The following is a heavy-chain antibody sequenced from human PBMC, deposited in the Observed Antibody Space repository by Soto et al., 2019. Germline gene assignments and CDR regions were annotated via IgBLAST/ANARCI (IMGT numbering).Heavy chain of an antibody. CDR1: GFTFSSYG. CDR2: IWYDGSNK. J-gene: IGHJ6*02. V-gene: IGHV3-33*01. D-gene: IGHD2-2*01. Sequence: PGGSLRLSCAASGFTFSSYGMHWVRQAPGKGLEWVAVIWYDGSNKYYADSVKGRFTISRDNSKNTLYLQMNSLRAEDTAVYYCAREGVVVVPAAIHGYYYYGMDVWGQGTTVTVSS. CDR3: AREGVVVVPAAIHGYYYYGMDV.